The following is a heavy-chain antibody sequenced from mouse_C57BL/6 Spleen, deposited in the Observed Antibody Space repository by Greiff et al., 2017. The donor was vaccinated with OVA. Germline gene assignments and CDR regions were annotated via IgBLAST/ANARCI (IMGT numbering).Heavy chain of an antibody. CDR1: GFTFSDYY. V-gene: IGHV5-16*01. CDR2: INYDGSST. J-gene: IGHJ1*03. Sequence: EVMLVESEGGLVQPGRSMKLSCTASGFTFSDYYMAWVRQVPEKGLEWVANINYDGSSTYYLDSLKSRFIISRDNAKNILYLQMSSLKSEDTATYYCARDTPYGSSSDWYFDVWGTGTTVTVSS. D-gene: IGHD1-1*01. CDR3: ARDTPYGSSSDWYFDV.